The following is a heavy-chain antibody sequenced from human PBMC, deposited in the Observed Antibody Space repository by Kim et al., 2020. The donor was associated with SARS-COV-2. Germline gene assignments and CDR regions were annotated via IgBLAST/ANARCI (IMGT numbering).Heavy chain of an antibody. V-gene: IGHV4-39*01. CDR3: ARTSAVAGYGYGMDV. Sequence: SETLSLTCTVSGGSISSSSYYWGWIRQPPGKGLEWIGSIYYSGSTYYNPSLKSRVTISVDTSKNQFSLKLSSVTAADTAVYYCARTSAVAGYGYGMDVWGQGTTVTVSS. CDR2: IYYSGST. CDR1: GGSISSSSYY. D-gene: IGHD6-19*01. J-gene: IGHJ6*02.